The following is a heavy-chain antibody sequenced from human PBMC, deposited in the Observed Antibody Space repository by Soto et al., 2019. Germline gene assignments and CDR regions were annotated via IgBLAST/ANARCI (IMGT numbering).Heavy chain of an antibody. V-gene: IGHV3-23*01. CDR3: AKDRQSYNAVWDPFDS. CDR1: GFTFSSYA. CDR2: IGGGDDDR. J-gene: IGHJ3*01. Sequence: EVQLLESGGGLVQPGGSLRLSCAASGFTFSSYAMSWVRQAPGRGLEWVSSIGGGDDDRHYTDSVKGRFTISRDNSRNTVFLHMSSLSAEDTARYYCAKDRQSYNAVWDPFDSWGQGTVVTVTS. D-gene: IGHD1-20*01.